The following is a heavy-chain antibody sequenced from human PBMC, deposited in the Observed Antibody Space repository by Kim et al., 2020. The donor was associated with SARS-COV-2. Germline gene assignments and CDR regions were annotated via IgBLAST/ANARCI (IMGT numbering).Heavy chain of an antibody. Sequence: STYYAGSVKGRFTISRDHSKNSLYLQMKSLRAEDTAVYYCAGILHWWELSWGQGTLVTVSS. V-gene: IGHV3-66*01. J-gene: IGHJ5*02. CDR3: AGILHWWELS. D-gene: IGHD1-26*01. CDR2: ST.